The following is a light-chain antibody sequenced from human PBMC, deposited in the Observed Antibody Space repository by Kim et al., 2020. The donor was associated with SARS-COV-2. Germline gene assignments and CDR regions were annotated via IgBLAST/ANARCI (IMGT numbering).Light chain of an antibody. CDR3: QLYISN. CDR2: DAS. Sequence: DIQMTQSPSTLSASVGDRVNITCRASQSISSWLAWYQHKPGKAPKLLIYDASSLESGVPSRFSGSGSGTEFTLTISSLQPDDFATYYCQLYISNFGGGTKVDIK. V-gene: IGKV1-5*01. CDR1: QSISSW. J-gene: IGKJ4*01.